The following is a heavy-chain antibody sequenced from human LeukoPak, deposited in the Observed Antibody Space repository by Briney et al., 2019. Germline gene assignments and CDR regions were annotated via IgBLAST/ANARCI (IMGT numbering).Heavy chain of an antibody. CDR3: AKGDSQETGSYYSDY. V-gene: IGHV3-23*01. CDR2: ISGAGGST. Sequence: GGSLRLSCAASGFHFIDYAMSWVRRAPGKGLEWVSGISGAGGSTYYADSVKGRFTISRDNSKNTLYLQLNSLRAEDTAIYYCAKGDSQETGSYYSDYWGQGTLVTVSS. J-gene: IGHJ4*02. CDR1: GFHFIDYA. D-gene: IGHD3-10*01.